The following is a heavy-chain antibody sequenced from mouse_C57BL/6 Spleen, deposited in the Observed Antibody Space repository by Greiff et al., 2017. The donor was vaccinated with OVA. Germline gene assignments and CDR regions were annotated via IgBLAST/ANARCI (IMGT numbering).Heavy chain of an antibody. D-gene: IGHD2-4*01. Sequence: EVKLMESGPELVKPGASVKIPCKASGYTFTDYNMDWVKQSHGKSLEWIGDINPNNGGTIYNQKFKGKATLTVDKSSSTAYMELRILTSEDTAVYYCARSYYDYGYAMGYWGQGTSVTVSS. CDR3: ARSYYDYGYAMGY. V-gene: IGHV1-18*01. CDR2: INPNNGGT. J-gene: IGHJ4*01. CDR1: GYTFTDYN.